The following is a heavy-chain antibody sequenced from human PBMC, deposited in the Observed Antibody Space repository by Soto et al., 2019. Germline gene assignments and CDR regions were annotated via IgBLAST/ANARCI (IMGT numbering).Heavy chain of an antibody. CDR3: ARHFHPTTGYCTSSSCYHFDY. CDR2: IYYSGST. V-gene: IGHV4-61*01. Sequence: SETLSLTCTVSGGSVSSGSYYWSWIRQPPGKGLEWIGYIYYSGSTNYNPSLKSRVTISVDTSKNQFSLKLSSVTAADTAVYYCARHFHPTTGYCTSSSCYHFDYWGQGTLVTVSS. CDR1: GGSVSSGSYY. J-gene: IGHJ4*02. D-gene: IGHD2-2*01.